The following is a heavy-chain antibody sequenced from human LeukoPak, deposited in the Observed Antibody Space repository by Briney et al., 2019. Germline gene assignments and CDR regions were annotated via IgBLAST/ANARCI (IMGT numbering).Heavy chain of an antibody. CDR1: GGSVSGYF. V-gene: IGHV4-59*02. J-gene: IGHJ4*02. CDR3: ARSSSRGYDY. CDR2: IHYTGTT. Sequence: PSETLSLTCTVSGGSVSGYFWSWIRQPPGKGLEWVAHIHYTGTTNYNPSLKSRVTISVDTSKNQFSLKLSSVTAADTAVYYCARSSSRGYDYWGQGTLVTVSS. D-gene: IGHD6-6*01.